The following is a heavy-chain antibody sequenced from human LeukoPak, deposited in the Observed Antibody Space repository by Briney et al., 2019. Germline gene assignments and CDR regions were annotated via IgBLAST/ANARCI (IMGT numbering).Heavy chain of an antibody. Sequence: SETLSLTCTVSGGSISSSSYYWGWIRQPPGKGLEWIGSIYYSGSTYYNPSLKSRGTISVDTSKNQFSLKLSSVTAADTAVYYCARRYYADYYFDYWGQGTLVTVSS. V-gene: IGHV4-39*01. CDR3: ARRYYADYYFDY. CDR2: IYYSGST. CDR1: GGSISSSSYY. D-gene: IGHD3-10*01. J-gene: IGHJ4*02.